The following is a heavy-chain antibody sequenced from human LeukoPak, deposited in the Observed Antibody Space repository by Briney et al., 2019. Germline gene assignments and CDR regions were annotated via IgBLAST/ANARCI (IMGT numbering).Heavy chain of an antibody. CDR1: GGSISSYY. J-gene: IGHJ6*02. CDR2: IYYSGST. D-gene: IGHD4-11*01. CDR3: ARDRTVTGGMDV. V-gene: IGHV4-59*01. Sequence: PSETLSLTCTVSGGSISSYYWSWIRQPPGKGPEWIGYIYYSGSTNYNPSLKSRVTISVDTSKNQFSLKLSSVTAADTAVYYCARDRTVTGGMDVWGQGTTVTVSS.